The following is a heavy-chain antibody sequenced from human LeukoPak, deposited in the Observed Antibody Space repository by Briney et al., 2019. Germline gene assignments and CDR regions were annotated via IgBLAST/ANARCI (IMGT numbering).Heavy chain of an antibody. V-gene: IGHV4-34*01. D-gene: IGHD6-13*01. CDR2: INHSGST. Sequence: PSETLSLTCAVYGGSFSGYYWSWIRQPPGKGLEWIGEINHSGSTNYNPSLKSRVTISVDTSKNQFSLKLSSVTAADTAVYYCARGSSSSWYPEYFQHWGQGTLVTVSS. CDR3: ARGSSSSWYPEYFQH. J-gene: IGHJ1*01. CDR1: GGSFSGYY.